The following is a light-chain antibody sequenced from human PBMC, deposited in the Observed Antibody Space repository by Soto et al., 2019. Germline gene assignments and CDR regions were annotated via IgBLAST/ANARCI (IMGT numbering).Light chain of an antibody. CDR3: QQRSNWPLLT. V-gene: IGKV3-11*01. Sequence: EILLTQSPAPLSLSPGERATLSCRASQSVSTYLAWYQQNPGQAPRLLIYDASNRATGIPARFSGSGSGTDFTLTISSLEPEDFAVYYCQQRSNWPLLTFGGGTRVEIK. J-gene: IGKJ4*01. CDR2: DAS. CDR1: QSVSTY.